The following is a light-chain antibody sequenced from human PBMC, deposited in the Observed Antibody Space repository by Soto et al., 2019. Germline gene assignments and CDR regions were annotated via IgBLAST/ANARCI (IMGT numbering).Light chain of an antibody. V-gene: IGKV3-20*01. J-gene: IGKJ5*01. CDR3: QQYGSSPSIP. CDR2: GAS. CDR1: QSVSSSY. Sequence: EIVLTQSPGTLSLSPGGRATLSCRASQSVSSSYLAWYQQKPGQAPRLLIYGASSRATGIPDRFSGSGSGTDFTLTISRLEPEDFAVYYCQQYGSSPSIPFGQGTRLEIX.